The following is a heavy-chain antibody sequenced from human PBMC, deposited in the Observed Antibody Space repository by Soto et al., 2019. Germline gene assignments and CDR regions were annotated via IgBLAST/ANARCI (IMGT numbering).Heavy chain of an antibody. CDR3: GHRRDVATRCWFDP. Sequence: QITLKESGPTLVKSTQTLTLTCTFSGFSLSSGGGAVGWIRQPPGKALEWLAIIYASGGTHYSPSLKTRLTITKDTSKNQVDLIMTNMDPVDTATYYCGHRRDVATRCWFDPWGQGILVTVSS. D-gene: IGHD6-6*01. V-gene: IGHV2-5*01. CDR1: GFSLSSGGGA. CDR2: IYASGGT. J-gene: IGHJ5*02.